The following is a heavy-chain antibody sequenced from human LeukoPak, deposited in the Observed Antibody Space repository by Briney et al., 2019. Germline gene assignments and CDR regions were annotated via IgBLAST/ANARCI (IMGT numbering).Heavy chain of an antibody. CDR2: IYRSGST. CDR3: ARVGGGTTYSYFYMDV. J-gene: IGHJ6*03. D-gene: IGHD3-16*01. CDR1: GFSISSGYD. Sequence: SETLSLTCSVSGFSISSGYDRGWFRQPPGKGLEWIGRIYRSGSTHYNPSLKSRITISVDTSKNQFSLKLTSVTAADTAVYYCARVGGGTTYSYFYMDVWGKGTTVTVSS. V-gene: IGHV4-38-2*02.